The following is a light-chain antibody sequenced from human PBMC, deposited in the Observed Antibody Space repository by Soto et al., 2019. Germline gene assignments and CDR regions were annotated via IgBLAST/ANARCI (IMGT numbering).Light chain of an antibody. Sequence: QSVLTQPPSASGSPGQSVTVSCTGTSSDVGGYTYVSWYQQHPGKDPKLRFYEVTKRPSGVPDRFSGSKSGNTASLTVSGLQADAEADYYCNSYAGSNNSYVFGTGTKVTVL. CDR1: SSDVGGYTY. J-gene: IGLJ1*01. CDR3: NSYAGSNNSYV. CDR2: EVT. V-gene: IGLV2-8*01.